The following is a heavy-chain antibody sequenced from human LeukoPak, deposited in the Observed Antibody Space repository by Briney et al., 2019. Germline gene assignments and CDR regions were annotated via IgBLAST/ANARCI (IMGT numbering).Heavy chain of an antibody. CDR1: GFTFSSYG. V-gene: IGHV3-30*02. CDR2: IRYDGSNK. Sequence: PGGSLRLSCAASGFTFSSYGMHWVRQAPGKGLGWVAFIRYDGSNKYYANSVRGRFTISRDNSKNTLYLQMNSLRAEDTAVYYCAKDSEQWLSQIDYWGQGTLVTVSS. CDR3: AKDSEQWLSQIDY. J-gene: IGHJ4*02. D-gene: IGHD6-19*01.